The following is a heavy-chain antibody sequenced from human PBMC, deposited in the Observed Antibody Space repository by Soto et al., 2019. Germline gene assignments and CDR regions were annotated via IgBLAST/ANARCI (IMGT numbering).Heavy chain of an antibody. CDR1: RYTFTTHY. V-gene: IGHV1-46*01. CDR2: INPSGGST. Sequence: AAVRVSCKASRYTFTTHYMHWVRQAPGQGLEWMGIINPSGGSTSFAQKFLGRVTMTRDTSTSTVYMELSSLRSEDTAVYYCARSRDYYLEYWGQGTLVTVSS. CDR3: ARSRDYYLEY. J-gene: IGHJ4*02.